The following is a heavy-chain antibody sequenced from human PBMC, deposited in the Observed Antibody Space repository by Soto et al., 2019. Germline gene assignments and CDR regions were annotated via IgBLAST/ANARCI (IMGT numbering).Heavy chain of an antibody. CDR1: GDSYTSYG. Sequence: QVQLVQPAGEVKKPGASAKVSCKAAGDSYTSYGISWVRRAPGQGLEWMGWISPYNGHTQFVERFQGRVTMTTDTTTKTAYMELRNLRSDDTAHYYCARDLTIVPATHPRLENYGMDVWGQGTTVIVSS. D-gene: IGHD2-2*01. J-gene: IGHJ6*02. CDR3: ARDLTIVPATHPRLENYGMDV. V-gene: IGHV1-18*01. CDR2: ISPYNGHT.